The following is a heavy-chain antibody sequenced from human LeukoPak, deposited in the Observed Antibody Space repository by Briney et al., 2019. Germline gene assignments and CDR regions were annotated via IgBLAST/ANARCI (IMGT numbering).Heavy chain of an antibody. Sequence: RPGGSLRLSCAASGFTFSSYAMSWVRQAPGKGLEWVSAISGSGGSTYYADSVKGRFTISRDNSKNTLYLQMNSLRAEDTAEYYCAKSDILTGYYRGPFDYWGQGTLVTVSS. CDR1: GFTFSSYA. J-gene: IGHJ4*02. CDR3: AKSDILTGYYRGPFDY. V-gene: IGHV3-23*01. CDR2: ISGSGGST. D-gene: IGHD3-9*01.